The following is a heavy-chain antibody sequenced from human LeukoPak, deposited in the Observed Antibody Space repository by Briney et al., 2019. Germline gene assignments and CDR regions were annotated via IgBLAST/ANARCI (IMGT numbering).Heavy chain of an antibody. CDR2: IIPIFGTA. CDR1: GGTFSSYA. V-gene: IGHV1-69*13. Sequence: ASVKVSCKASGGTFSSYAISWVRQAPGQGLEWMGGIIPIFGTANYAQKFQGRVTITADESTSTAYMELRSLRSHDTAVYYCARVSYGDYVPMAPEYYFDYWGQGTLVTVSS. CDR3: ARVSYGDYVPMAPEYYFDY. J-gene: IGHJ4*02. D-gene: IGHD4-17*01.